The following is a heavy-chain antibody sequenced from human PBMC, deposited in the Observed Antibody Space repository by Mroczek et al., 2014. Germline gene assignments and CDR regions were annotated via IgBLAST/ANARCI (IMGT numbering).Heavy chain of an antibody. CDR3: GHGIAARRGHTYYYYYMDV. D-gene: IGHD6-6*01. V-gene: IGHV1-69*01. CDR2: IIPIFGTA. J-gene: IGHJ6*03. Sequence: QVQLQESGAEVKKPGSSVKVSCKASGGTFSSYAISWVRQAPGQGLEWMGGIIPIFGTANYAQKFQGRVTITADESTSTAYMELSSLRSEDTAVYYCGHGIAARRGHTYYYYYMDVWGKGTTVT. CDR1: GGTFSSYA.